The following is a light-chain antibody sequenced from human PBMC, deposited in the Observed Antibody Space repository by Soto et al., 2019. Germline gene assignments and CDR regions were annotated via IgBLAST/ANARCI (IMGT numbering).Light chain of an antibody. CDR3: LQDYNYPRT. V-gene: IGKV1-6*01. CDR2: GAS. J-gene: IGKJ2*01. Sequence: GERVTITCRASQDIRNDLGWYQQKAGKAPKLLIYGASTLQSGVPSRFSGRGSGTDFTLTISSLQPEDFATYYCLQDYNYPRTFGQGTKLETK. CDR1: QDIRND.